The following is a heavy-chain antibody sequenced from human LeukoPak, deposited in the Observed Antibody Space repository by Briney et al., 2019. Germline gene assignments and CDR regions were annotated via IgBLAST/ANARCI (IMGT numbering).Heavy chain of an antibody. CDR1: GFTFSSYA. CDR3: ARGGTAMVFPWDY. Sequence: GGSLRLSCAASGFTFSSYAMHWVRQAPGKGLEWVAVISYDGSNKYYADSVKGRFIISRDNSKNTLYLQMNSLRAEDTAVYYCARGGTAMVFPWDYWGQGTLVTVSS. D-gene: IGHD5-18*01. CDR2: ISYDGSNK. V-gene: IGHV3-30-3*01. J-gene: IGHJ4*02.